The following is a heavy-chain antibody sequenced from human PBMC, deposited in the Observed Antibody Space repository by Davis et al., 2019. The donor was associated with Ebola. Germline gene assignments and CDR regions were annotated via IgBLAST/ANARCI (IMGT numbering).Heavy chain of an antibody. Sequence: GESLKISCVASGFTFSRSWMNWVRQAPGQGLEWVASIKEDGSEKYHVHSVKGRFTVSRDNAKNSLYLQMNSLRAEDTAFYYCARRVYDSRGYYYFDYWGQGTLVSVSS. CDR3: ARRVYDSRGYYYFDY. CDR1: GFTFSRSW. V-gene: IGHV3-7*03. CDR2: IKEDGSEK. D-gene: IGHD3-22*01. J-gene: IGHJ4*02.